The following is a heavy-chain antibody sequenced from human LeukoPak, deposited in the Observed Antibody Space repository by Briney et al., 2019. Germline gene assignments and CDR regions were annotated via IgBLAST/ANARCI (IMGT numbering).Heavy chain of an antibody. CDR3: ARDPPTYYDILTGHLDY. CDR2: ISYDGSNK. Sequence: GGSLRLSCAASGXTFSSYAMHWVRQAPGKGLEWVEVISYDGSNKYYADSVKGRFTISRDNSKNTLYLQMNSLRAEDTAVYYCARDPPTYYDILTGHLDYWGQGTLVTVSS. J-gene: IGHJ4*02. CDR1: GXTFSSYA. D-gene: IGHD3-9*01. V-gene: IGHV3-30-3*01.